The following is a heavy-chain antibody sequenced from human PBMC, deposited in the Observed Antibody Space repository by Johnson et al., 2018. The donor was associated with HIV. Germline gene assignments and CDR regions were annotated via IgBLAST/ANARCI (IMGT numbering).Heavy chain of an antibody. D-gene: IGHD3-22*01. CDR1: GFTFSSFA. Sequence: VQLVESGGGLVTPGGSLRLSCAASGFTFSSFAIHWVRQAPGKGLEWVGRIKSKTDGGTTDYAAPVKGRFSISRDDSKNTLYLQMNNLKTEDTALYYCTRVVVITQEKWGQGTMVTVSS. V-gene: IGHV3-15*01. CDR3: TRVVVITQEK. CDR2: IKSKTDGGTT. J-gene: IGHJ3*01.